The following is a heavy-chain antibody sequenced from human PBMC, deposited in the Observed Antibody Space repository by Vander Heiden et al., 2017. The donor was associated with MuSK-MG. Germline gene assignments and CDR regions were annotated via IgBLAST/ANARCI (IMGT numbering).Heavy chain of an antibody. D-gene: IGHD6-19*01. CDR1: EDIFPSYD. J-gene: IGHJ4*02. CDR2: MIPNSGNR. CDR3: ARRRRTSGWYFDA. Sequence: QVHLVQSGAEVKKPGASVKVSCKASEDIFPSYDSNWVRQATGQGLEWMGWMIPNSGNRGYAQKFQGRVTMTRNTSISTAYMELKSLRSDDTAVYYCARRRRTSGWYFDAWGKGTLVTGSS. V-gene: IGHV1-8*01.